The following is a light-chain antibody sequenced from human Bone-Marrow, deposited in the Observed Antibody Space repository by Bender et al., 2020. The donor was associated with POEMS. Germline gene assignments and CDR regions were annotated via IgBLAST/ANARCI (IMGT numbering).Light chain of an antibody. CDR3: CSYRNSHNWV. CDR2: EGT. J-gene: IGLJ3*02. V-gene: IGLV2-23*01. Sequence: QSALTQPRSVSGSPGQSVTISCTGTSSDVGSYNLVSWYQQNPGKAPKVMIYEGTKRPSGVSIRFSGSKSGNTASLTVSDLQAEDEADYYCCSYRNSHNWVFGGGTKLTVL. CDR1: SSDVGSYNL.